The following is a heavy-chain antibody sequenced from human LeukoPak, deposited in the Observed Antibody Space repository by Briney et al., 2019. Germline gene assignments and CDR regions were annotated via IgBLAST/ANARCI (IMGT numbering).Heavy chain of an antibody. Sequence: PGGSLRLSCAASGFTFGTYAMTWVRQAPGKGLVWVSRINSDGSSTSYADSVKGRFTISRDNAKNTLYLQMNSLRAEDTAVYYCTTSSGTYRFDPWGQGTLVTVSS. J-gene: IGHJ5*02. V-gene: IGHV3-74*01. CDR1: GFTFGTYA. D-gene: IGHD1-26*01. CDR3: TTSSGTYRFDP. CDR2: INSDGSST.